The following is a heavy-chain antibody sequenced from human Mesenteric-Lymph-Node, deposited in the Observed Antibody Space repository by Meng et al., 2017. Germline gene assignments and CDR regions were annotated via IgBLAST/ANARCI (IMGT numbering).Heavy chain of an antibody. Sequence: EVQLLESGGGLVQPGWSSRLSCAASGFTFSSYAMSWVRQAPGKGLEWVSAISGSGGSTYYADSVKGRFTISRDNSKNTLYLQMNSLRAEDTAVYYCAKPYDYGDLYYFDYWGQGTLVTVSS. J-gene: IGHJ4*02. CDR2: ISGSGGST. CDR3: AKPYDYGDLYYFDY. V-gene: IGHV3-23*01. D-gene: IGHD4-17*01. CDR1: GFTFSSYA.